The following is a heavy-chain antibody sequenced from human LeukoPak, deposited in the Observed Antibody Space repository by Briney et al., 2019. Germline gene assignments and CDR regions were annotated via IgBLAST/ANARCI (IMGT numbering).Heavy chain of an antibody. Sequence: GGSLRLSCAASGFTFSSYWMHWVRQVPGKGLVWVSRINSDGSSTSYADSVKGRFTISRDNAKNTLYVQMNSLRAEDTAVCYCSTGSGHAFDIWGRGTMVTVSS. V-gene: IGHV3-74*01. CDR2: INSDGSST. D-gene: IGHD3-10*01. CDR1: GFTFSSYW. J-gene: IGHJ3*02. CDR3: STGSGHAFDI.